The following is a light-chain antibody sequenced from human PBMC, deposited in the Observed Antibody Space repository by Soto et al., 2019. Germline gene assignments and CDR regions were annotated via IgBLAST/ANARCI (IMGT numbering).Light chain of an antibody. CDR1: SSDVGFYSR. J-gene: IGLJ3*02. Sequence: QSVLTQPASVSGSPGQSITISCTGTSSDVGFYSRVSWIQPHPGKTPKLMIYEVTNTPLGVSSLCSCSKSGNTASLTISCVQADDQADYYCPSFSNRNTWVFGGGTMLTVL. CDR3: PSFSNRNTWV. V-gene: IGLV2-14*01. CDR2: EVT.